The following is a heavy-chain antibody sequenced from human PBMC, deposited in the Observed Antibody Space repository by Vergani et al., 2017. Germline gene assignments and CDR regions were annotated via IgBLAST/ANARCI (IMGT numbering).Heavy chain of an antibody. CDR2: ISSNGGST. D-gene: IGHD5-18*01. Sequence: VQLVESGGGLVKPGGSLRLSCAASGFTFSDYYMSWIRQAPGKGLEYVSAISSNGGSTYYADSVKGRFTISRDNSKNTLYLQMSSLRAEDTAVYYCVKGQRGYSYGHFDYWGQGTLVTVSS. CDR3: VKGQRGYSYGHFDY. V-gene: IGHV3-64D*06. CDR1: GFTFSDYY. J-gene: IGHJ4*02.